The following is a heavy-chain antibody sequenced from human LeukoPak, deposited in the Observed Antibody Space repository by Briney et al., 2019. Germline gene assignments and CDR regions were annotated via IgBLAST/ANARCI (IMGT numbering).Heavy chain of an antibody. CDR3: ARTRKTYYDSSGYYSAFDY. CDR1: GGSISSYY. J-gene: IGHJ4*02. CDR2: IYDSGNT. V-gene: IGHV4-59*01. Sequence: SETLSLTCTVSGGSISSYYWSWIRQPPGKGLEWIGYIYDSGNTNYNPSLKSRVTISVDTSKNQFSLKLGSVTAADTAVYYCARTRKTYYDSSGYYSAFDYWGQGILVTVSS. D-gene: IGHD3-22*01.